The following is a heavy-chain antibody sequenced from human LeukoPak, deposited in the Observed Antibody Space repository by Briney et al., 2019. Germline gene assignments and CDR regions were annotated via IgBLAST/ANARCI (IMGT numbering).Heavy chain of an antibody. CDR1: GFTFSSYA. J-gene: IGHJ3*02. V-gene: IGHV3-53*01. D-gene: IGHD3-22*01. CDR3: ARDAGPYYYDSSGAFDI. Sequence: PGGSLRLSCAASGFTFSSYAMSWVRQAPGKGLEWVSVIYSGGSTYYADSVKGRFTISRDNSKNTLYLQMNSLRAEDTAVYYCARDAGPYYYDSSGAFDIWGQGTMVTVSS. CDR2: IYSGGST.